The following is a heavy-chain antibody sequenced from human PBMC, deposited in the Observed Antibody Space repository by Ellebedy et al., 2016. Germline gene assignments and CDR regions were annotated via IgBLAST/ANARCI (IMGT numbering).Heavy chain of an antibody. J-gene: IGHJ6*03. CDR2: INWNGGST. CDR1: GFTFDDYG. D-gene: IGHD3-16*01. Sequence: GGSLRLXXAASGFTFDDYGMSWVRHAPGKGLEWVSGINWNGGSTGYADSVKGRFTISRDNAKNSLYLQMNSLRAEDTALYHCARALYGFYYYYMDVWGKGTTVTVSS. CDR3: ARALYGFYYYYMDV. V-gene: IGHV3-20*01.